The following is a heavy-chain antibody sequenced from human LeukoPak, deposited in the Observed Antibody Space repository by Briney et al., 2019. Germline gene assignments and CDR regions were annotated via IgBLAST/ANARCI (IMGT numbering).Heavy chain of an antibody. J-gene: IGHJ4*02. Sequence: ASVKVSCKVSGYTLTELSMHWVRQAPGKGLEWMGGFDPEDGETIYAQKFRGRVTMTEDRSTDTAYMELSSLRSEDTAVYYCATVTGTTFDFDYWGQGTLVTVSS. CDR3: ATVTGTTFDFDY. V-gene: IGHV1-24*01. CDR1: GYTLTELS. D-gene: IGHD1-7*01. CDR2: FDPEDGET.